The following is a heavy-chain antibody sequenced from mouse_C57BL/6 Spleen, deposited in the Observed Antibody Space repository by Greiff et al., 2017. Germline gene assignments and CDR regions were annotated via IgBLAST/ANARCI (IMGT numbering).Heavy chain of an antibody. Sequence: QVQLQQPGAELVKPGASVKMSCKASGYTFTSYWITWVKQRPGQGLEWIGDIYPGSGSTNYNEKFKSKATLTVDTSSSTAYMQLSSLTSEDSAVYYCARSDYKGAWFAYWGQGTLVTVSA. V-gene: IGHV1-55*01. CDR3: ARSDYKGAWFAY. CDR2: IYPGSGST. J-gene: IGHJ3*01. CDR1: GYTFTSYW. D-gene: IGHD2-4*01.